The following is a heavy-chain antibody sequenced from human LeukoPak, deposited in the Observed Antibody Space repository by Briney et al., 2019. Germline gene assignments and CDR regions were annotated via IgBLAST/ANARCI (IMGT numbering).Heavy chain of an antibody. J-gene: IGHJ4*02. V-gene: IGHV4-59*08. CDR3: ARHIDDYGDANFDS. CDR2: VYYSGKT. D-gene: IGHD4-17*01. Sequence: SETLSLTCTVSGGSINRYYWSWIRQPPGKGLEWMGYVYYSGKTKYNPSLKSRVTTSVDTSKNHISLRLKSVTAADTAVYYCARHIDDYGDANFDSWGQGTLVTVSS. CDR1: GGSINRYY.